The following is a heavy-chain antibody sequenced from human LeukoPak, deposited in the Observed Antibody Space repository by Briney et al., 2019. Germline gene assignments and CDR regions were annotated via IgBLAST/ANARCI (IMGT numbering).Heavy chain of an antibody. CDR1: GYSISSGYY. Sequence: PSETLSLTCTVSGYSISSGYYWGWIRQPPGKGLEWIGSIYHSGSTYYNPSLKSRVTISVDTSKNQFSLKLSSVTAADTAVYYCARDGEQLVNDAFDIWGQGTMVTVSS. CDR2: IYHSGST. V-gene: IGHV4-38-2*02. D-gene: IGHD6-6*01. J-gene: IGHJ3*02. CDR3: ARDGEQLVNDAFDI.